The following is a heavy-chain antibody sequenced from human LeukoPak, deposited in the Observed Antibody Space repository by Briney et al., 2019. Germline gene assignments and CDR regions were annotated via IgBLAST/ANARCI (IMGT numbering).Heavy chain of an antibody. J-gene: IGHJ4*02. Sequence: GGSLRLSCAASGFIFTNYFMSWVRQAAGEGREWVASIKHDGSEKYYVDSVRGRFTISRDNTMNSLYLQMSSLRAEDTAVYYCATDRGWRTSGYYLYYFEYWGQGTLVTDSS. CDR3: ATDRGWRTSGYYLYYFEY. CDR2: IKHDGSEK. V-gene: IGHV3-7*01. CDR1: GFIFTNYF. D-gene: IGHD3-3*01.